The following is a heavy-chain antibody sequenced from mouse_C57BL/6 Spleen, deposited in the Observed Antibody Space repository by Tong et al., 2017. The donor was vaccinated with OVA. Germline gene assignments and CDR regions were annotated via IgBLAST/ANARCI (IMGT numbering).Heavy chain of an antibody. J-gene: IGHJ4*01. CDR3: VRGAYYSNYYAMDY. CDR2: IYPGDGDT. CDR1: GYAFSSSW. Sequence: VQLQESGPELVKPGASVKISCKASGYAFSSSWMNWVKQRPGKGLEWIGRIYPGDGDTNYNGKFKGKATLTADKSSSTAYMQLSSLTSEDSAVYFCVRGAYYSNYYAMDYWGQGTSVTVSS. D-gene: IGHD2-5*01. V-gene: IGHV1-82*01.